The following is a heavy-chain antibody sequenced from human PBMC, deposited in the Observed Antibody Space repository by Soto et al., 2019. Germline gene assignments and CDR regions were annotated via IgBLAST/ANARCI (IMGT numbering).Heavy chain of an antibody. CDR3: ARDRGYDAHDYYYNAMDV. D-gene: IGHD2-15*01. J-gene: IGHJ6*02. Sequence: GGSLRLSCVASGFTFRSYTMNWVRQAPGKGLEWVSAIRGFSPYTFYADSLKGRFTISRGNAKNSLYLQMNSLRAEDTAVYYCARDRGYDAHDYYYNAMDVWGQGTTVTVSS. CDR1: GFTFRSYT. CDR2: IRGFSPYT. V-gene: IGHV3-21*01.